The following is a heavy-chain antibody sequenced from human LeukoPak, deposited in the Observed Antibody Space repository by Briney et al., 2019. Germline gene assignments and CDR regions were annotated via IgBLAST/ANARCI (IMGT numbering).Heavy chain of an antibody. V-gene: IGHV4-59*01. J-gene: IGHJ4*02. Sequence: SETLSLTCTVSGGPISSYYWSWIRQPPGKGLEWIGYIYYSGSTNYNPSLKSRVTISVDTSKNQFSLKLSSVTAADTAVYYCARGSPGYFDYWGQGTLVTVSS. CDR3: ARGSPGYFDY. D-gene: IGHD2-15*01. CDR2: IYYSGST. CDR1: GGPISSYY.